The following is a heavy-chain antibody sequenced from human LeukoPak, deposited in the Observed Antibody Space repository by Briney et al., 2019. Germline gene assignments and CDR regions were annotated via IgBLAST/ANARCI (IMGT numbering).Heavy chain of an antibody. CDR2: IKQDGSEK. V-gene: IGHV3-7*01. CDR3: ARAGYSSSSSAFDI. Sequence: SGGSLRLSCAASGFTFSSYWMSWVRQAPGKGLEWGANIKQDGSEKYYVDSVKGRFTISRDNAKNSLYLQMNSLRAEDTAVYYCARAGYSSSSSAFDIWGQGTMVTVSS. CDR1: GFTFSSYW. D-gene: IGHD6-6*01. J-gene: IGHJ3*02.